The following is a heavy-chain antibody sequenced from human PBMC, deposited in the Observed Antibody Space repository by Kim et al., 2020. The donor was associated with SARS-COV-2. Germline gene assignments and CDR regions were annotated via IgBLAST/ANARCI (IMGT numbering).Heavy chain of an antibody. CDR3: ARVKGPVSSGYQGYYYGMDV. V-gene: IGHV4-59*01. Sequence: SETLSLTCTVSGGSIRSYYWSWIRQPPGKGLEWIGYISYSGSTNYNPSLKSRVTISVDTSKNQFSLKLSSVTAADTAVYYCARVKGPVSSGYQGYYYGMDVWGQGTTVTVSS. CDR2: ISYSGST. J-gene: IGHJ6*02. CDR1: GGSIRSYY. D-gene: IGHD3-22*01.